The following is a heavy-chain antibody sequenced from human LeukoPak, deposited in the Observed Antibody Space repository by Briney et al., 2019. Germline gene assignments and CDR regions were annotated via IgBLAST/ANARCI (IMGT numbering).Heavy chain of an antibody. CDR3: ARNSPSGRVGIHYYYYYMDV. CDR2: INHSGST. Sequence: SETLSLTCAVYGGSFSGYYWSWIRQPPGKGLEWIGEINHSGSTNYNPSLKSRVTISVDTSKNQFSLKLSSVTAADTAVYYCARNSPSGRVGIHYYYYYMDVWGKGTTVTISS. J-gene: IGHJ6*03. CDR1: GGSFSGYY. V-gene: IGHV4-34*01. D-gene: IGHD1-26*01.